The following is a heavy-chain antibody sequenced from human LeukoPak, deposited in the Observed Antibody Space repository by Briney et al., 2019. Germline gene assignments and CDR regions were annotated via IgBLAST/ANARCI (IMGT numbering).Heavy chain of an antibody. CDR2: IIPIFGTA. D-gene: IGHD2-2*02. CDR3: ARTPRIVVVPAAIGAEGNYYYYYGMDV. CDR1: GGTFSSYA. J-gene: IGHJ6*02. V-gene: IGHV1-69*13. Sequence: SVKVSCKASGGTFSSYAISWVRQAPGQGLEWMGGIIPIFGTANYAQKFQGRVTITADESTSTAYMELSSLRSEDTAVYYCARTPRIVVVPAAIGAEGNYYYYYGMDVWGQGTTVTVSS.